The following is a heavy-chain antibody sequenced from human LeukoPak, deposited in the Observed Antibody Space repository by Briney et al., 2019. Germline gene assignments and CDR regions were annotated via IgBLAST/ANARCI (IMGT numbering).Heavy chain of an antibody. Sequence: SGGSLRLSCAASGFTFSGSAMHWVRQASGKGLEWVGRIRSKANSYATAYAASVKGRFTIPRDDSKNTAYLQMNSLKTEDTAVYYCTRHSTSSIAARHYYYYYMDVWGKGTTVTVSS. J-gene: IGHJ6*03. D-gene: IGHD6-6*01. CDR1: GFTFSGSA. CDR2: IRSKANSYAT. V-gene: IGHV3-73*01. CDR3: TRHSTSSIAARHYYYYYMDV.